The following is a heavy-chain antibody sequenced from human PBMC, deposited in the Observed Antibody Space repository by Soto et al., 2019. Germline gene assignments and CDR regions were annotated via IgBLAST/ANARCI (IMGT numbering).Heavy chain of an antibody. Sequence: GGSLRLSCAASGFTFSSYSMNWVRQAPGKGLEWVSYISSSSSTIYYADSVKGRFTISRDNAKNSLYLQMNSLRDEDTAVYYCARDRIVRVYGDYAQDYWGQGTLVTVSS. CDR3: ARDRIVRVYGDYAQDY. V-gene: IGHV3-48*02. CDR1: GFTFSSYS. J-gene: IGHJ4*02. CDR2: ISSSSSTI. D-gene: IGHD4-17*01.